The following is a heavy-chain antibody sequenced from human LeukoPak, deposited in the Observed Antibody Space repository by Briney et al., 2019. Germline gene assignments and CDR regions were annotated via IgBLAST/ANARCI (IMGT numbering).Heavy chain of an antibody. V-gene: IGHV4-59*01. CDR3: ARTNFYGSGSYYFDY. CDR2: IYYNGST. CDR1: GDPTSNYY. J-gene: IGHJ4*02. D-gene: IGHD3-10*01. Sequence: SETLSLTCTVSGDPTSNYYWGWIRQPPEKGLEWIGHIYYNGSTNYKPSLKSRVTMSIDTSKNQFSLKLTSVTAADTAVYYCARTNFYGSGSYYFDYWDQGTLLTVST.